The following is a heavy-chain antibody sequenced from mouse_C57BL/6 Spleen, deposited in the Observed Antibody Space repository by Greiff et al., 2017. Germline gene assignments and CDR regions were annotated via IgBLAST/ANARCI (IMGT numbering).Heavy chain of an antibody. Sequence: QVQLQQPGAELVKPGASVKMSCKASGYTFTSYWITWVKQRPGQGLAWIGDIYPGSGSTNYNEKFKSKATLTVDTSSSTAYMQLSSLPSEDSAVYYGARLEPRYGPGVYFDYWGQGTTLTVSS. CDR3: ARLEPRYGPGVYFDY. J-gene: IGHJ2*01. CDR2: IYPGSGST. V-gene: IGHV1-55*01. CDR1: GYTFTSYW. D-gene: IGHD1-2*01.